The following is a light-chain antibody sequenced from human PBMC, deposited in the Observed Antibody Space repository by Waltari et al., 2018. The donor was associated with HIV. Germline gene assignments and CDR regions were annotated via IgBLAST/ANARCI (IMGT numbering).Light chain of an antibody. Sequence: QSVLKQPPSVSGAPGQTVTISCTGDSSNIGAAYDVHWYQQVPGTAPKLLIYANTNRPSGVPDRFSGSKSGTSASLAISGLQTEDEADYYCQSYVSSVNVVFGGGTRVTVL. J-gene: IGLJ3*02. V-gene: IGLV1-40*01. CDR1: SSNIGAAYD. CDR3: QSYVSSVNVV. CDR2: ANT.